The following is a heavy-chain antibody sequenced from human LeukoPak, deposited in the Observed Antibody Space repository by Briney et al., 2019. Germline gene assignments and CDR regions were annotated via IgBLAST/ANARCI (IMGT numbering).Heavy chain of an antibody. V-gene: IGHV4-30-2*01. CDR1: GGSISSGGYY. J-gene: IGHJ4*02. Sequence: SQTLSLTCTVSGGSISSGGYYWSWIRQPPGKGLEWIGYIYHSGSTYYNPSLKSRVTISVDRSKNQFSLKLSSVTAADTAVYYCARAGWPLYYFDYWGQGTLVTVSS. D-gene: IGHD2-15*01. CDR2: IYHSGST. CDR3: ARAGWPLYYFDY.